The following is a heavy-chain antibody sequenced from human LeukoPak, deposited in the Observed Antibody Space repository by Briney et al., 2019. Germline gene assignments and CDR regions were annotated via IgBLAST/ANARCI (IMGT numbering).Heavy chain of an antibody. D-gene: IGHD3-3*01. CDR2: ISSNGGSK. Sequence: PGGSLRLSCAASGFIFSSYAMSWVRQAPGKGLELVSDISSNGGSKYYADSVKARFTISTANSNNSLYLQMYRRRAEDTAVYYCAKSNDFWSGYFYYYYGMDVWGQGTTVTVSS. CDR1: GFIFSSYA. CDR3: AKSNDFWSGYFYYYYGMDV. J-gene: IGHJ6*02. V-gene: IGHV3-23*01.